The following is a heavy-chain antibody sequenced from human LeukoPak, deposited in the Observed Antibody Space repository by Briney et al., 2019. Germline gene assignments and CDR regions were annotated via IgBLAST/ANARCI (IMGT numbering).Heavy chain of an antibody. V-gene: IGHV1-46*01. CDR3: ARDLRITISGVVIILGY. J-gene: IGHJ4*02. CDR1: GYTFTSYY. D-gene: IGHD3-3*01. Sequence: ASVKVSCTASGYTFTSYYMHWVRQAPGQGLEWMGIINPSGGSTSYAQKFQGRVTMTRDTSTSTVYMELSSLRSEDTAVYYCARDLRITISGVVIILGYWGQGTLVSVSS. CDR2: INPSGGST.